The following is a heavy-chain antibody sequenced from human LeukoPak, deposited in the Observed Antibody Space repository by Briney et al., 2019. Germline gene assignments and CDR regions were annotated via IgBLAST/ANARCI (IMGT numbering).Heavy chain of an antibody. CDR3: TTGYYYDSSGYYS. CDR2: IKSKTDGGTT. J-gene: IGHJ1*01. CDR1: GFTFTNAW. Sequence: GGSLRLSCAASGFTFTNAWMSWVRQAPGKGLEWVGRIKSKTDGGTTDYAAPVKGRFTISRDDSKNTLYLQMNSLKTEDTAVYYYTTGYYYDSSGYYSWGQGTLVTVSS. D-gene: IGHD3-22*01. V-gene: IGHV3-15*01.